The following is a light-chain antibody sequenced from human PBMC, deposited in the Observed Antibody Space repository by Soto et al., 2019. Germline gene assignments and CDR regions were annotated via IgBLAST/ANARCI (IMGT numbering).Light chain of an antibody. Sequence: EIVMTQSPATLSVSPGETATLSCMASQSVSSNLAWYQQKPGQAPRLVIYGASTRASGIPARFSGSGSGTEFTLTIDSLQSEDFAIYYCQQYSNWPPLTFGGGTKVEIK. CDR2: GAS. CDR1: QSVSSN. V-gene: IGKV3-15*01. J-gene: IGKJ4*01. CDR3: QQYSNWPPLT.